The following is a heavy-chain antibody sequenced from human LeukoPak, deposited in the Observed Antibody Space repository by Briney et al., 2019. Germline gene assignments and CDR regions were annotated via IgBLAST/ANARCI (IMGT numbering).Heavy chain of an antibody. Sequence: KTSETLSLTCAVYGGSFTGYYWNWIRQPPGKGLEWIGEIYHSGSTNYNPSLKSRVTISVDKSKNQFSLKLSSVTAADTAVYYCARALVVPAAMPFTYYYYGMDVWGQGTTVTVFS. CDR2: IYHSGST. CDR3: ARALVVPAAMPFTYYYYGMDV. V-gene: IGHV4-34*01. CDR1: GGSFTGYY. D-gene: IGHD2-2*01. J-gene: IGHJ6*02.